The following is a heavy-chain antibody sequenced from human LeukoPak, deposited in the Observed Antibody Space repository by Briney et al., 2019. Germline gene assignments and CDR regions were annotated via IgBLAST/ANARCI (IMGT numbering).Heavy chain of an antibody. CDR3: ARALPDALGGIGNALDI. J-gene: IGHJ3*02. V-gene: IGHV1-69*06. CDR2: IIPIFGTA. CDR1: GGTFSSYA. D-gene: IGHD3-16*01. Sequence: SVKVSCKASGGTFSSYAISWVRQAPGQGLEWMGGIIPIFGTANYAQKFQGRVTITADKSTSTAYMELSSLRSEDTAVYYCARALPDALGGIGNALDIWGQGTMVTVSS.